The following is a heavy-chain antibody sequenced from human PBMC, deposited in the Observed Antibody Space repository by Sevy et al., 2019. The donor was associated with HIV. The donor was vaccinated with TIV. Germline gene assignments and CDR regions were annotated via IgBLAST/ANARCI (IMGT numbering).Heavy chain of an antibody. D-gene: IGHD7-27*01. CDR3: ASHDWGREDY. Sequence: SETLSLTCVVSGSSISSGYWWDWFRRPPGKGLEWIGAIHYSGNTQYTRSLKSRVTVSADTSKNQFSLRLTSMTAADTAVYYCASHDWGREDYWGQGTLVTVSS. V-gene: IGHV4-38-2*01. CDR2: IHYSGNT. CDR1: GSSISSGYW. J-gene: IGHJ4*02.